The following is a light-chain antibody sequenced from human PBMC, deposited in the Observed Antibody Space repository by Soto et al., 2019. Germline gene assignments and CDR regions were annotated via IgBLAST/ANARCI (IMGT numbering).Light chain of an antibody. CDR2: DAS. J-gene: IGKJ4*01. V-gene: IGKV1-33*01. Sequence: DIQMTQSPSSLSASVGDRVTITCQASQDITNSLNWYQQKPGKAPNLLIFDASNLYAGVPSRFSGSGSGTYFTFTINSLQPEDDATYYCQQYDQLSLTFGGGTKVEIK. CDR3: QQYDQLSLT. CDR1: QDITNS.